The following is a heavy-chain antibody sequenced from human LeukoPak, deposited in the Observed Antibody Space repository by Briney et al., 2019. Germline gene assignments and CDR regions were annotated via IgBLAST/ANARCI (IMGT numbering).Heavy chain of an antibody. V-gene: IGHV3-23*01. J-gene: IGHJ5*02. CDR2: MSGSGIYT. CDR1: GFTFSSHA. Sequence: GGPLRLSCAASGFTFSSHAMNWVRQAPGKGLEWVSGMSGSGIYTYYADSVKGRFTISRDNAKNSLYLQMNSLRVEDTAFYYCARGQGVGSSGWFQQRWFDPWGQGTLVSVSS. CDR3: ARGQGVGSSGWFQQRWFDP. D-gene: IGHD6-19*01.